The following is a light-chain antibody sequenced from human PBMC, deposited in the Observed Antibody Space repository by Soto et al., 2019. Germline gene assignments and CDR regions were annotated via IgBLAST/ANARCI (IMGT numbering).Light chain of an antibody. CDR2: GAS. V-gene: IGKV3-11*01. CDR1: QSVSSY. Sequence: EIVLTHSPATLSLSPGERATLSYRSSQSVSSYSAWYQQKPGQAPRLLIYGASNRATGIPARFSGSGSGTDFTLTISSLEPEDFAVYYCQQHSTWPLTFGGGTKVDIK. CDR3: QQHSTWPLT. J-gene: IGKJ4*01.